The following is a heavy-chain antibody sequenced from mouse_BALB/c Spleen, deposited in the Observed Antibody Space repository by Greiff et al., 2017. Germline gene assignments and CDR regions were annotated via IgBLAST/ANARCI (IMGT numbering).Heavy chain of an antibody. CDR2: ISYSGST. D-gene: IGHD1-1*01. CDR1: GDSITSGY. V-gene: IGHV3-8*02. CDR3: ASLYYYGSDLAY. Sequence: EVKLMESGPSLVKPSQTLSLTCSVTGDSITSGYWNWIRKFPGNKLEYMGYISYSGSTYYNPSLKSRISITRDPSKNQYYLQLNSVTTEDTATYYCASLYYYGSDLAYWGQGTLVTVSA. J-gene: IGHJ3*01.